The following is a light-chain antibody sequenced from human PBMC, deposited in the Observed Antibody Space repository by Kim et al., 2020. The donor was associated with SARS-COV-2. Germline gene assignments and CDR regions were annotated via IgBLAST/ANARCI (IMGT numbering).Light chain of an antibody. V-gene: IGKV3-20*01. CDR2: GAS. CDR1: QSVSSSY. J-gene: IGKJ2*01. Sequence: LSPGERATLYCRASQSVSSSYLAWYQQKPGQAPRLLIYGASSRATGMPDRFSGSGSGTDFTLTISRLEPEDFAVYYCQQYGSSPRTFGQGTKLEI. CDR3: QQYGSSPRT.